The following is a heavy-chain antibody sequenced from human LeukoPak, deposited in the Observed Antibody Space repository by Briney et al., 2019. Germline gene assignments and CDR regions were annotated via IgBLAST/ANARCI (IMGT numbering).Heavy chain of an antibody. CDR3: AKARYSSSWWGYFDY. CDR2: ISGSGGST. J-gene: IGHJ4*02. Sequence: GGSLRLSCAASGFTFSSYAMSWVRQAPGKGLEWVSAISGSGGSTYYADSVKGRFTISRDNSKNTLYLQMNSLRAEDTAVYYCAKARYSSSWWGYFDYWGQGTLVTVSS. D-gene: IGHD6-13*01. CDR1: GFTFSSYA. V-gene: IGHV3-23*01.